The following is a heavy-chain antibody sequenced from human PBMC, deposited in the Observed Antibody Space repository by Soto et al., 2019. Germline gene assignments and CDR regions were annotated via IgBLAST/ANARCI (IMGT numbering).Heavy chain of an antibody. V-gene: IGHV4-39*01. CDR1: GGSISSSSYY. CDR2: IYYSGST. CDR3: ARRRRYSSRWYSDY. J-gene: IGHJ4*02. Sequence: QLPLQDSGPGLVKPSDTLSLTCTVSGGSISSSSYYWGWIRQPPGKGLEWIGSIYYSGSTYYSPTRRRRVNIAVDTSKNQFSLKLSSVTAADTAVYYCARRRRYSSRWYSDYWGQGTLVTVS. D-gene: IGHD6-13*01.